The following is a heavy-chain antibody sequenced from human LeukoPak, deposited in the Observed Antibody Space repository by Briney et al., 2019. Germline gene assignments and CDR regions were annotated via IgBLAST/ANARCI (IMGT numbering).Heavy chain of an antibody. CDR1: GFTVSNNY. V-gene: IGHV3-53*01. CDR3: ARYYSSGWFDY. CDR2: IYGGGGT. D-gene: IGHD6-19*01. Sequence: PGGSLRLSCAASGFTVSNNYMTWVRQAPGKGLEWVSLIYGGGGTYYADSVKGRFSISRDDSKNTLYLQMNSLRAEDTAVYYCARYYSSGWFDYWGQGTLVTVSS. J-gene: IGHJ4*02.